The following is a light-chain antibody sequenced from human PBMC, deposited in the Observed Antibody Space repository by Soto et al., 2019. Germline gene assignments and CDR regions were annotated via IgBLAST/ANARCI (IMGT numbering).Light chain of an antibody. V-gene: IGLV2-14*03. CDR2: AIT. CDR3: CSYTTINTVV. J-gene: IGLJ1*01. CDR1: SSDVGGTNF. Sequence: QSVLTQPASVSGSPGQSITISCTGTSSDVGGTNFLSWYQQHPDKAPKLLIYAITNRPSGVSNRFSGSKSGSTASLTISGLQTDYEADYFSCSYTTINTVVFGTGTKVTVL.